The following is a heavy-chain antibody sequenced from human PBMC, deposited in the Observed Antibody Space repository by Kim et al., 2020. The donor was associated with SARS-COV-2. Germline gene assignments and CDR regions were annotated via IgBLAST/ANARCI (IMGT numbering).Heavy chain of an antibody. V-gene: IGHV3-9*01. J-gene: IGHJ6*02. CDR3: ARAFDYGDEKGVYGMDV. CDR2: ISWNSGSI. D-gene: IGHD4-17*01. Sequence: GGSLRLSCAASGFTFDDYAMHWVRQAPGKGLEWVSGISWNSGSIGYADSVKGRFTISRDNAKNSLYLQMNSLRAEDTALYYCARAFDYGDEKGVYGMDVWGQGTTVTVSS. CDR1: GFTFDDYA.